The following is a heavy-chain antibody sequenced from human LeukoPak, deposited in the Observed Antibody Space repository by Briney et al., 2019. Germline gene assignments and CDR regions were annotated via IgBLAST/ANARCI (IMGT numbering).Heavy chain of an antibody. D-gene: IGHD1-26*01. V-gene: IGHV4-38-2*02. Sequence: SETLSLTCTVSRYSITSGHYWSWIRQPPGKGLEWIGTIYHSGSSYHNPSLKSRVTISVDTSKNQFSLELTSVTAADTAVYYCAGGAWELPEDYWGQGTLVTVSS. CDR3: AGGAWELPEDY. CDR2: IYHSGSS. J-gene: IGHJ4*02. CDR1: RYSITSGHY.